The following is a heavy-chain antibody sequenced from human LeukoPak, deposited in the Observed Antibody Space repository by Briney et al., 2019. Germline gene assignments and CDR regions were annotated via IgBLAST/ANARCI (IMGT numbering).Heavy chain of an antibody. Sequence: ASVNVSCKASGYTFTTYAMHWVRQAPGQRLEWMGWVNAGNGNTKYSQKFQGRVTITRDTSASTAYMELSSLRSEDTAVYYCARGAVNPNSPAFPWGQGTLVTVSS. D-gene: IGHD3-16*01. V-gene: IGHV1-3*01. CDR3: ARGAVNPNSPAFP. CDR2: VNAGNGNT. J-gene: IGHJ5*02. CDR1: GYTFTTYA.